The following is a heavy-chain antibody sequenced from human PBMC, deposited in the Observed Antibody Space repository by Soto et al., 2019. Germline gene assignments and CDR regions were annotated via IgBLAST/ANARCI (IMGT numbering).Heavy chain of an antibody. CDR1: GFSFSSYS. J-gene: IGHJ6*02. CDR2: VTSSSGHT. D-gene: IGHD2-2*01. Sequence: GGSLRLSCAASGFSFSSYSINWIRQAPGQGLEWVSSVTSSSGHTDYADSVKGRFTISRDNARNSLFLQMNSLRAEDSAVYYCARDRSYASAMDVWGQGATVTVFS. CDR3: ARDRSYASAMDV. V-gene: IGHV3-21*01.